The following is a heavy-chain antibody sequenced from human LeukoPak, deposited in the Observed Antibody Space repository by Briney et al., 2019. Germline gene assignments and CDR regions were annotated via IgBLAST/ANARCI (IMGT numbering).Heavy chain of an antibody. D-gene: IGHD4-17*01. CDR3: ARNQDYGVYNSVGAFDI. Sequence: SVKVSFKASGFTFTSSAVQWVRQARGQRLEWIGWIVVGSGNTNYAQKFQERVTITRDMSTSTAYMELSSLRAEDTAVYSCARNQDYGVYNSVGAFDIWGQGTMVTVSS. CDR2: IVVGSGNT. V-gene: IGHV1-58*01. CDR1: GFTFTSSA. J-gene: IGHJ3*02.